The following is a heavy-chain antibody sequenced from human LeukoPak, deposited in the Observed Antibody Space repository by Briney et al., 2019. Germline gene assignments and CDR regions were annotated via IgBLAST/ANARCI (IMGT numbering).Heavy chain of an antibody. CDR2: IYYSGST. CDR1: GGSISSYY. CDR3: ARYCSSTSCYNGLDY. V-gene: IGHV4-59*01. Sequence: SETLSLTCTVSGGSISSYYWSWIRQPPGKGLEWIGYIYYSGSTNYNPSLKSRVTISVDTSKNQFSLKLSSVTAADTAVYYCARYCSSTSCYNGLDYWGQGTLVTVSS. D-gene: IGHD2-2*02. J-gene: IGHJ4*02.